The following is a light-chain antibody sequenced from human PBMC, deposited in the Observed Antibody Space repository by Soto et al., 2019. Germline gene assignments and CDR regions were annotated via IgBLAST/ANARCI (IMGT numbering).Light chain of an antibody. V-gene: IGKV1-39*01. CDR1: QSISSY. CDR3: RQSYGTPLIT. J-gene: IGKJ5*01. Sequence: DIQLTQSPSSLSASVGERVTITCRASQSISSYLNWYQQKPGKAPKLLIYAASSLQSGVPSRFSGSGAGTDFTLTISSLQPEDFATYYCRQSYGTPLITFGQGTRLDIK. CDR2: AAS.